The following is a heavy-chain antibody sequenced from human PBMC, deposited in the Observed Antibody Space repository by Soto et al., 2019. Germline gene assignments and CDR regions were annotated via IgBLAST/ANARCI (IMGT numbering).Heavy chain of an antibody. V-gene: IGHV4-30-2*01. CDR2: MYHSGST. D-gene: IGHD2-2*01. CDR1: GGSLSSGGYS. CDR3: DRVPDY. J-gene: IGHJ4*02. Sequence: PSETLSLTCAVSGGSLSSGGYSWSWIRQPPGKGLEWIGYMYHSGSTYYNPSLKSRVTISIDRSKNQFSLKLSPVTAADTAVYYCDRVPDYWGQGILVTVSS.